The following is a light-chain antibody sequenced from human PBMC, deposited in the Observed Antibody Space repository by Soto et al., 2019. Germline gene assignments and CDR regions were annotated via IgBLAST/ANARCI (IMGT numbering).Light chain of an antibody. CDR3: QQYNNWPPWT. Sequence: EVVMTQSPATLSVSPGERATLSCRASRSISSDLAWYQQKPGQAPRLLIYGASTRASDIPARFSGSGSGTEFTLTISSLQSEDFAVYYCQQYNNWPPWTFGQGPKVDIK. CDR1: RSISSD. J-gene: IGKJ1*01. V-gene: IGKV3-15*01. CDR2: GAS.